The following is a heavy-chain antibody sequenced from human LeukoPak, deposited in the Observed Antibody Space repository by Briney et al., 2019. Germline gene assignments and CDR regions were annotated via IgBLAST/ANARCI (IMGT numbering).Heavy chain of an antibody. J-gene: IGHJ4*02. D-gene: IGHD2-2*01. CDR1: GFTVSSNY. Sequence: GGSLRLSCAASGFTVSSNYMSWVRQAPGMGLEWVSVVSSSGGSTYYADSVTGRFTISRDISKNTLYLQMNTLRAEDTAVYYCAKVGAYCTSTNRYDRYYFDYWGQGTLVTVSS. V-gene: IGHV3-23*01. CDR2: VSSSGGST. CDR3: AKVGAYCTSTNRYDRYYFDY.